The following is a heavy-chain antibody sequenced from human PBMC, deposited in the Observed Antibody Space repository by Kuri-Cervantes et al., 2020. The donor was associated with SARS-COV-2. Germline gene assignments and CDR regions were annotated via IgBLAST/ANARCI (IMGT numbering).Heavy chain of an antibody. V-gene: IGHV4-30-4*08. D-gene: IGHD6-13*01. Sequence: LRLSCTVSGGSISSGDYYWSWIRRPPGKGLEWIGHIYYSGSTYYNRSLKSRVTISVDTSKNQFSLKLSSVTAADTAVYYCARDRSGIAAAGILLNYWGQGTLVTVSS. CDR2: IYYSGST. CDR3: ARDRSGIAAAGILLNY. CDR1: GGSISSGDYY. J-gene: IGHJ4*02.